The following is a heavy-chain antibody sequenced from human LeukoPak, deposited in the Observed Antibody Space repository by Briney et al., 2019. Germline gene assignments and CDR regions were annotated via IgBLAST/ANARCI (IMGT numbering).Heavy chain of an antibody. J-gene: IGHJ5*02. CDR1: GYRFTNYW. Sequence: GESLKISCKGSGYRFTNYWIGWVRQMPGKGLEWMGIIYPGDSDTRYSPSFQGQVTISADKSISTAYLQWSSLKASDTAMYYCARPYSSGVGGFDPWGQGTLVTVSS. CDR3: ARPYSSGVGGFDP. V-gene: IGHV5-51*01. CDR2: IYPGDSDT. D-gene: IGHD6-19*01.